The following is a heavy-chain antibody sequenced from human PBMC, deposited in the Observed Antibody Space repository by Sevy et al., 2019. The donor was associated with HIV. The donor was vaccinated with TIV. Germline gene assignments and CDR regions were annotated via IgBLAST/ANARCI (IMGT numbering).Heavy chain of an antibody. CDR2: IKTDNGNT. V-gene: IGHV1-3*04. J-gene: IGHJ4*02. CDR3: ARGKGGIFGVVVGQFDS. D-gene: IGHD3-3*01. CDR1: GYSFTNYA. Sequence: ASVKVSCKASGYSFTNYAIHWVRQAPGQGLEWMGWIKTDNGNTKYSQRLQGRVTITRDKSATTAYMEMSSLRYDDTALYFCARGKGGIFGVVVGQFDSWGQGTLVTVSS.